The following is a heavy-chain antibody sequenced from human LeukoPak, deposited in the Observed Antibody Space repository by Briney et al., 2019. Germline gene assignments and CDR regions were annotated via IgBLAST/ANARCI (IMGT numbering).Heavy chain of an antibody. D-gene: IGHD3-9*01. CDR3: AKGALYDILDSFDY. CDR1: GFNFDEYA. Sequence: GGSLRLSCAASGFNFDEYAMHWVRQGPGKGLEWVSGISWNSGTIGYADSVKGRFTISRDNAKNSLYLQVNSLRAEDTALYYCAKGALYDILDSFDYWGQGTLVTVSS. J-gene: IGHJ4*02. CDR2: ISWNSGTI. V-gene: IGHV3-9*01.